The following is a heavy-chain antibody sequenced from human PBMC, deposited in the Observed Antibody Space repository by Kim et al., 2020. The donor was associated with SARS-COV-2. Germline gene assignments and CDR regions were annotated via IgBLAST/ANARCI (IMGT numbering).Heavy chain of an antibody. D-gene: IGHD3-9*01. CDR3: ARDQGQDVLRYFDWLLDSYYFDY. CDR2: ISAYNGNT. CDR1: GYTFTSYG. V-gene: IGHV1-18*01. Sequence: ASVKVSCKASGYTFTSYGISWVRQAPGQGLEWMGWISAYNGNTNYAQKLQGRVTMTTDTSTSTAYMELRSLRSDDTAVYYCARDQGQDVLRYFDWLLDSYYFDYWGQGTLVTVSS. J-gene: IGHJ4*02.